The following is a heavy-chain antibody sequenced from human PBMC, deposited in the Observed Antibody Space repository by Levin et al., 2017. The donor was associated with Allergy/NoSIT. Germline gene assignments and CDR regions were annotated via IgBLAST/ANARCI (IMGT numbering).Heavy chain of an antibody. J-gene: IGHJ5*02. CDR2: IYYSGST. CDR1: GGSISSGGYY. Sequence: SQTLSLTCTVSGGSISSGGYYWSWIRQHPGKGLEWIGYIYYSGSTYYNPSLKSRVTISVDTSKNQFSLKLSSVTAADTAVYYCARVPIEYSSSSEWFDPWGQGTLVTVSS. D-gene: IGHD6-6*01. CDR3: ARVPIEYSSSSEWFDP. V-gene: IGHV4-31*03.